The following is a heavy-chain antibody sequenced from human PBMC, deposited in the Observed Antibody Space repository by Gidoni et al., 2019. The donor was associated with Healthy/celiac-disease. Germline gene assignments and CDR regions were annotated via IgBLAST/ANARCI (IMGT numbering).Heavy chain of an antibody. Sequence: QVQLQESGPGLVKPSQTLSLTCTVSGGSISSGSDYWSWIRQPAGKGLEWIGRIYTRGSTNYNPSLKSRVTISVDTSKNQFSLKLSSVTAADTAVYYCAAYYDPGNWFDPWGQGTLVTVSS. CDR3: AAYYDPGNWFDP. J-gene: IGHJ5*02. CDR2: IYTRGST. V-gene: IGHV4-61*02. CDR1: GGSISSGSDY. D-gene: IGHD3-22*01.